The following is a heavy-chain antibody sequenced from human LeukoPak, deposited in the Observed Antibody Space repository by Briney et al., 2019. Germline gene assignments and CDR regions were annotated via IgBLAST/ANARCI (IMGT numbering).Heavy chain of an antibody. CDR2: IYYSGST. Sequence: SETLSLTCTVSGYSISSGYYWSWIRQPPGKGLEWIGYIYYSGSTNYNPSLKSRVTISVDTSKNQFSLKLTSVTAADTAVYYCARLNWFGDRYFDYWGQGTLATVSS. CDR1: GYSISSGYY. CDR3: ARLNWFGDRYFDY. D-gene: IGHD3-10*01. V-gene: IGHV4-38-2*02. J-gene: IGHJ4*02.